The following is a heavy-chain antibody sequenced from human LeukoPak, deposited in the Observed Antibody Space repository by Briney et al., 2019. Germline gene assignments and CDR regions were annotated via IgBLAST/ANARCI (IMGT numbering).Heavy chain of an antibody. CDR3: ASVPHYGEPPKY. CDR1: GFTFSSYS. CDR2: ISSSSSTI. D-gene: IGHD4-17*01. V-gene: IGHV3-48*02. J-gene: IGHJ4*02. Sequence: GGSLRLSCAASGFTFSSYSMNWVRQAPGKGLEWVSYISSSSSTIYYADSVKGRFTISRDNAKNSLYLQMNSLRDEDTAVYYCASVPHYGEPPKYWGQGTLVTVSS.